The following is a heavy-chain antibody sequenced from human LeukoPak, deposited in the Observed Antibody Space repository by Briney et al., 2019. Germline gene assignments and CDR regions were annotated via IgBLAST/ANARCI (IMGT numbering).Heavy chain of an antibody. V-gene: IGHV4-34*01. CDR3: ARAYYYDSSGYYLGLDY. CDR1: GGSFNGYY. D-gene: IGHD3-22*01. Sequence: SETLSLTCAVYGGSFNGYYWSWIRKPPGKGLEWIGEINHSGSTNYNPSLKSRVTISVDTSKNQFSLKLSSVTAADTAVYYCARAYYYDSSGYYLGLDYWGQGTLVTVSS. CDR2: INHSGST. J-gene: IGHJ4*02.